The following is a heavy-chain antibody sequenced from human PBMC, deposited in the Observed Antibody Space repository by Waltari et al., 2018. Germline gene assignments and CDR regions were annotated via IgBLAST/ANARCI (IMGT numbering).Heavy chain of an antibody. V-gene: IGHV3-23*03. Sequence: EVQLLESGGGLVQPGGSLRLSCAASGFTFSSYAMSWVRQAPGKGLEWVSVIYSGGSTYYADSVKGRFTISRDNSKNTLYLQMNSLRAEDTAVYYCAKDSSSSWYLRWGQGTLVTVSS. D-gene: IGHD6-13*01. CDR3: AKDSSSSWYLR. CDR2: IYSGGST. CDR1: GFTFSSYA. J-gene: IGHJ4*02.